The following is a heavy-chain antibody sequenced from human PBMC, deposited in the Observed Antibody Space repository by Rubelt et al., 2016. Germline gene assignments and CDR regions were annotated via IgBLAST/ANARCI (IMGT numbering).Heavy chain of an antibody. V-gene: IGHV1-2*02. CDR2: ISPNSGVT. D-gene: IGHD1-26*01. Sequence: QVQLVQSGAEVKKPGASVKVSCKASGYTFSGHYLHWVRQAPGQGPEWVGWISPNSGVTNFAQKFQGGVTRTRDTSISPAYMELSRLRSDDTAVYYCARDQGGATGYWGQGTLVTVSS. J-gene: IGHJ4*02. CDR1: GYTFSGHY. CDR3: ARDQGGATGY.